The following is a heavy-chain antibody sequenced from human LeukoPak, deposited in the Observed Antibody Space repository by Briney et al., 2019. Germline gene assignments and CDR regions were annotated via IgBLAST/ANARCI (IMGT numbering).Heavy chain of an antibody. CDR2: SKSKTDGGTT. CDR1: GFSFSNAW. J-gene: IGHJ4*02. CDR3: TTDDPRWSY. V-gene: IGHV3-15*01. Sequence: GGSLRLSCAASGFSFSNAWMTWVPHAPGKGLEWVGRSKSKTDGGTTDDVAPVKGRFTISRDDSKNTLYLQMSSLKTEDTAVYYCTTDDPRWSYWGQGTLVTVSS. D-gene: IGHD4-23*01.